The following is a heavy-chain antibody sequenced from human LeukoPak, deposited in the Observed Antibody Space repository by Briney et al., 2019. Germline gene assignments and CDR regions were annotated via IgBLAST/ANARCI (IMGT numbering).Heavy chain of an antibody. CDR3: ARVVSGSSSNWFDP. CDR1: GYSISSGYY. Sequence: SETLSLTCTVSGYSISSGYYWGWIRQPPGKGLECIGSIYHSGSTYYNPSLKSRVTISVDKSKNQFSLKLSSVTAADTAVYYCARVVSGSSSNWFDPWGQGTLVTVSS. V-gene: IGHV4-38-2*02. J-gene: IGHJ5*02. D-gene: IGHD3-10*01. CDR2: IYHSGST.